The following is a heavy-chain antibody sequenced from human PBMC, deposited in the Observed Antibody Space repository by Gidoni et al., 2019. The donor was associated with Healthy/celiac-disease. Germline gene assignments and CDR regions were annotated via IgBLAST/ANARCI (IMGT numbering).Heavy chain of an antibody. CDR1: GGSISSYY. V-gene: IGHV4-59*01. Sequence: QVQLQESGPGLVKPSETLSLTCTVSGGSISSYYWSWIRQPPGKGLEWIGYIYYSGSTNYNPSLKSRVTISVDTSKNQFSLKLSSVTAADTAVYYCARGRDTVAGPLNWFDPWGQGTLVTVSS. CDR3: ARGRDTVAGPLNWFDP. CDR2: IYYSGST. J-gene: IGHJ5*02. D-gene: IGHD6-19*01.